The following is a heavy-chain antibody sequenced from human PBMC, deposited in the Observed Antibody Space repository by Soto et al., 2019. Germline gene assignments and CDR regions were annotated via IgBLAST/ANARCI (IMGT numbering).Heavy chain of an antibody. CDR1: GYSFTSYW. CDR2: IYPYDSDT. V-gene: IGHV5-51*01. CDR3: ARHLVGSTRGNFDY. D-gene: IGHD2-2*01. J-gene: IGHJ4*01. Sequence: PGASLKISCKTSGYSFTSYWIGWVRQMPGKGMEWMGNIYPYDSDTRYSPSCQGQVTISADTSITTAYLQWSGLGASDTAMYFCARHLVGSTRGNFDYWGQGTLVTVSS.